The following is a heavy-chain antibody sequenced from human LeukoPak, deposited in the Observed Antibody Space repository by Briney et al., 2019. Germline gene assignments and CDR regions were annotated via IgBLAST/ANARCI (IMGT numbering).Heavy chain of an antibody. J-gene: IGHJ5*02. Sequence: GASVKVSCKASGDPFGTYGITWVRQALGQGLEWMGGFNPIFGSAQYAQKFQGRVTITMDVSARTVYMELSSLRSEDTTIYYCARDFGSGVFDPWGQGTLVTVSS. V-gene: IGHV1-69*05. D-gene: IGHD3-10*01. CDR3: ARDFGSGVFDP. CDR2: FNPIFGSA. CDR1: GDPFGTYG.